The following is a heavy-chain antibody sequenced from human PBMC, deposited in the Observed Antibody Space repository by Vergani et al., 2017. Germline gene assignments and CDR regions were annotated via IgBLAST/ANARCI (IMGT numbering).Heavy chain of an antibody. V-gene: IGHV3-23*01. D-gene: IGHD4-23*01. CDR2: ITYNGGRT. Sequence: EVQLLESGGGLVQPGGSLRLSCEASGFSFPGYAMSWVRQAPGKGLEWVSTITYNGGRTYYADSVTGRFTISRDNSKNTLFLQLKTLRAEDTAVYYCARDLYGGNPSYYFDYWGQGTLVTVSS. CDR3: ARDLYGGNPSYYFDY. CDR1: GFSFPGYA. J-gene: IGHJ4*02.